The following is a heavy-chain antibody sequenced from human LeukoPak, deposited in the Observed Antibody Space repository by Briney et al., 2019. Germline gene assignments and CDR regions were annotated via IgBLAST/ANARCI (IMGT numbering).Heavy chain of an antibody. CDR1: GFTFSDYY. V-gene: IGHV3-11*04. CDR3: ARDYYDSSGFIPN. J-gene: IGHJ4*02. D-gene: IGHD3-22*01. Sequence: GGSLRLSCAASGFTFSDYYMSWIRQAPGKGLGWVSYISSSGSTIYYADSVKGRFTISRDNAKNSLYLQMNSLRAEDTAVYYCARDYYDSSGFIPNWGQGTLVTVSS. CDR2: ISSSGSTI.